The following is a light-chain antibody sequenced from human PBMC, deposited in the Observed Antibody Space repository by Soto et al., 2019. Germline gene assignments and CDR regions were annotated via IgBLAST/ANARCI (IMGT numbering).Light chain of an antibody. CDR2: GAS. CDR3: QHYGTSPYT. V-gene: IGKV3-20*01. CDR1: QSVDSIN. J-gene: IGKJ2*01. Sequence: EIVLTQSPGTLSLSPGERATLSCRASQSVDSINLAWYQQKPGQAPRRLIYGASSWATGVPYRFSGSGSGTDFTLTISRLEPEDFAVYYCQHYGTSPYTFGQGTKLEIK.